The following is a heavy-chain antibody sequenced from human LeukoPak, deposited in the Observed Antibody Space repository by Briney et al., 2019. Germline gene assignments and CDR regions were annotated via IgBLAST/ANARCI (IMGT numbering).Heavy chain of an antibody. J-gene: IGHJ4*02. Sequence: ASVKVSCKASGGTFSSYAISWVRQAPGQGLEWMGRIIPILGIANYAQKFRGRVTITADKSTSTAYMELSSLRSEDTAVYYCALFDDSSGFSFDYWGQGTLVTVSS. CDR1: GGTFSSYA. V-gene: IGHV1-69*04. CDR2: IIPILGIA. CDR3: ALFDDSSGFSFDY. D-gene: IGHD3-22*01.